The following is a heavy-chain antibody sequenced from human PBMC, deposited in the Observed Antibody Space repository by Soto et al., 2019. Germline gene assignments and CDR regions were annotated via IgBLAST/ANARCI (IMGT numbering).Heavy chain of an antibody. Sequence: ESGGGLVHPGGSLRLSCVASGFTFSDHYMDWVRQAPGKGLEWVGRTRNKANKYTTEYAASVKGRFTVSRDDSRSSLYLQMNTLRTEDTAVYYCARVGPSDYDSFDFWGQGTLVTVSS. CDR3: ARVGPSDYDSFDF. CDR2: TRNKANKYTT. CDR1: GFTFSDHY. V-gene: IGHV3-72*01. J-gene: IGHJ4*02. D-gene: IGHD4-17*01.